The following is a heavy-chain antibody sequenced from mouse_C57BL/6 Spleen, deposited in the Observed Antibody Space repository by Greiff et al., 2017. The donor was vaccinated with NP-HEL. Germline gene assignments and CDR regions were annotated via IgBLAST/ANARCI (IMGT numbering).Heavy chain of an antibody. CDR2: IDPSDSYT. D-gene: IGHD1-1*01. Sequence: QVQLQQPGAELVMPGASVKLSCKASGYTFTSYWMHWVKQRPGQGLEWIGEIDPSDSYTNYNQKFKGKSTLTVDKSSSTAYMQLSSLTSEDSAVYYCARLGYYYGSSHRYVDVWGTGTTVTVSS. V-gene: IGHV1-69*01. CDR3: ARLGYYYGSSHRYVDV. CDR1: GYTFTSYW. J-gene: IGHJ1*03.